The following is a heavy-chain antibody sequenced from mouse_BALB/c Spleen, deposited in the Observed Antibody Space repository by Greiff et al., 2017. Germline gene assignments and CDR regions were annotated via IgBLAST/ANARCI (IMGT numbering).Heavy chain of an antibody. CDR1: GFTFSSYA. Sequence: DVMLVESGGGLVKPGGSLKLSCAASGFTFSSYAMSWVRQSPEKRLEWVAEISSGGSYTYYPDTVTGRFTISRDNAKNTLYLEMSSLRSEDTAMYYCARTAFAYWGQGTLVTVSA. CDR2: ISSGGSYT. J-gene: IGHJ3*01. CDR3: ARTAFAY. V-gene: IGHV5-9-4*01.